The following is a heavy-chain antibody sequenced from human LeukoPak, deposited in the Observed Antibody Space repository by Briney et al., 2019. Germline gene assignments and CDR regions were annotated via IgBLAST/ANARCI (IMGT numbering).Heavy chain of an antibody. D-gene: IGHD3-22*01. J-gene: IGHJ4*02. CDR2: IKQDGSEK. CDR3: ARDRSSIGYYYDSSGYIDY. CDR1: GFTFSSYW. V-gene: IGHV3-7*01. Sequence: PGGSLRLSCAASGFTFSSYWMSWVRQAPGKGLEWVANIKQDGSEKYYVDSVKGRFTISRDSAKNSLYLQMNSLRAEDTAVYYCARDRSSIGYYYDSSGYIDYWGQGTLVTVSS.